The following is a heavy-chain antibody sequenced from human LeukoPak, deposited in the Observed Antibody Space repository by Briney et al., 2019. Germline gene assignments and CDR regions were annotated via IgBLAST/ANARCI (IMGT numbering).Heavy chain of an antibody. Sequence: GGSLRLSCVASGFTFSRYSMNWVRQAPGKGLEWVSYISSSSRTIHYADSVKGRFTISRDNAKNSLYLQMNSLRAEDTAVYYCARRGYSSGWNRFDYWGQGTLVTVSS. V-gene: IGHV3-48*01. CDR2: ISSSSRTI. D-gene: IGHD6-25*01. J-gene: IGHJ4*02. CDR3: ARRGYSSGWNRFDY. CDR1: GFTFSRYS.